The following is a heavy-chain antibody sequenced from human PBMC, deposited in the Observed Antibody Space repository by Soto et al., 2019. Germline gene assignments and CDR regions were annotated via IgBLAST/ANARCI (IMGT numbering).Heavy chain of an antibody. Sequence: ASVKVSCKASGYTFPMYYIQWVRQAPGQGLEWMGMINPTAGSTDYAQKFQGRVNMTRETSTRTVYMELSSLRSEDTAVYYCARGVPGGHGDYWRQGTLVRVSP. V-gene: IGHV1-46*01. CDR2: INPTAGST. CDR3: ARGVPGGHGDY. CDR1: GYTFPMYY. J-gene: IGHJ4*02. D-gene: IGHD2-15*01.